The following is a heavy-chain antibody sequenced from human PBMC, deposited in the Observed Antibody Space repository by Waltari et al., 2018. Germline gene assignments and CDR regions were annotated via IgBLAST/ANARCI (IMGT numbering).Heavy chain of an antibody. CDR3: ARSPGIAAAVGYFDY. D-gene: IGHD6-13*01. J-gene: IGHJ4*02. CDR2: INHSGST. V-gene: IGHV4-34*01. Sequence: QVQLQQWGAGLLKPSETLSLTCAVYGGSFSGYYWSWIRQPPGKGLEWIGEINHSGSTNINPSLKSRVTISVDTSKNQFSLKLSSVTAADTAVYYCARSPGIAAAVGYFDYWGQGTLVTVSS. CDR1: GGSFSGYY.